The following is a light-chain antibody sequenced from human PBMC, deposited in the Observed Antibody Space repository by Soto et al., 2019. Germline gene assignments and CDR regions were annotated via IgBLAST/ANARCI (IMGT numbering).Light chain of an antibody. CDR1: QSVSSN. J-gene: IGKJ2*03. CDR2: GAS. CDR3: QQYNNWPPRYS. Sequence: EIVMTQSPATLSVSPGERATLSCRASQSVSSNLAWYQQKPGHAPRLLIYGASTRTTGITARSSGSGSGTEFTPTISSLQSEDFAVYYCQQYNNWPPRYSFGQGTKLEIK. V-gene: IGKV3-15*01.